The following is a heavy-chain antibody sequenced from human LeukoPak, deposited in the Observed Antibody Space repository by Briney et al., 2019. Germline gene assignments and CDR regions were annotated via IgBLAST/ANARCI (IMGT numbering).Heavy chain of an antibody. J-gene: IGHJ5*02. D-gene: IGHD6-13*01. Sequence: VGSLRLSPAAPGLTFSRDGINWGRPAQQKGLEWVSSISSSSSYIYYADSVEGEFTISRDNAKNSLYLQMNILRAEDTAVYYCARDSSSWYNWFDPWGQGTLVTVSS. CDR2: ISSSSSYI. CDR1: GLTFSRDG. CDR3: ARDSSSWYNWFDP. V-gene: IGHV3-21*01.